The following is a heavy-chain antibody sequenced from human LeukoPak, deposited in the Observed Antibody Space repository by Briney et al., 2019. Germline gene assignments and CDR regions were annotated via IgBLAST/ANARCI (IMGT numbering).Heavy chain of an antibody. Sequence: ASVKVSCKASGGTFSSYAISWVRQAPGQGLEWMGWINPKNAATNYAQKFQGRVTMTRDTSTGTVYMEVTALRSDDTAVYYCARTLYIASAPGGFDYWGQGTLVTVSS. D-gene: IGHD3-16*01. CDR2: INPKNAAT. CDR3: ARTLYIASAPGGFDY. V-gene: IGHV1-2*02. CDR1: GGTFSSYA. J-gene: IGHJ4*02.